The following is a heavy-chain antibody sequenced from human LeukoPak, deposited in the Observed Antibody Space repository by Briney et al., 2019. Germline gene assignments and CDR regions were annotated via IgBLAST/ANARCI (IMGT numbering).Heavy chain of an antibody. J-gene: IGHJ4*02. Sequence: PGGSLRLSCAASGFTFSSYSIYWVRQAPGKGLEWVSSISSSSRYINYADSVKGRFTISRDNAKNSLFLQMNSLRAEDTAVYHCASPPSVDSSSPYYFEYWGQGTLVTVSS. CDR3: ASPPSVDSSSPYYFEY. V-gene: IGHV3-21*01. CDR1: GFTFSSYS. D-gene: IGHD6-6*01. CDR2: ISSSSRYI.